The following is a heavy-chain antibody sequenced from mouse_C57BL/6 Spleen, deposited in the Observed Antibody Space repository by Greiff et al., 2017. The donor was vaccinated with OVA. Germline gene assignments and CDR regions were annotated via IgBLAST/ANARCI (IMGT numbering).Heavy chain of an antibody. CDR2: IGWDDDK. V-gene: IGHV8-8*01. Sequence: QVTLKVSGPGILQPSQTLSLTCSFSGFSLSTFGMGVGWIRQPSGMGLEWLAYIGWDDDKYYNPVLRSRLTISKDTSKNQVLLKIANVDTADTATYYCARLNYYGTLFAYWGQGTLVTVSA. J-gene: IGHJ3*01. D-gene: IGHD1-1*01. CDR1: GFSLSTFGMG. CDR3: ARLNYYGTLFAY.